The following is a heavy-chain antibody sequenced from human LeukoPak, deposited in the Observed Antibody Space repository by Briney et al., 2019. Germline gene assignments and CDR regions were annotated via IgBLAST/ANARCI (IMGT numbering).Heavy chain of an antibody. J-gene: IGHJ4*02. D-gene: IGHD1-1*01. V-gene: IGHV3-23*01. CDR1: GFTFSSYA. CDR2: ISGSGGNT. Sequence: PGGSLRLSCAASGFTFSSYAMSWVRQAPGKGLEWVSTISGSGGNTYYADSLKGRFTISRDNVKNSLYLQMSSLRVEDTAVYYCARGANNWGWSGPDYWGQGTLVTVSS. CDR3: ARGANNWGWSGPDY.